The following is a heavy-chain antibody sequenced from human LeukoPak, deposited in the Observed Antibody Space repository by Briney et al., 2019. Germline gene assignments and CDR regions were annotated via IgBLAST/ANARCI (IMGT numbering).Heavy chain of an antibody. CDR2: IYTSGST. D-gene: IGHD2-2*01. J-gene: IGHJ3*02. CDR1: GDSISNYY. CDR3: ACNPYCSSDSCYRFYNGNYGFDI. Sequence: SETLSLTCTVSGDSISNYYWSWIRQPPGKGLEWIGYIYTSGSTSYNPSLKSRLTISVDTSKNQFSLKLSSVTAADTAVYYCACNPYCSSDSCYRFYNGNYGFDIWGQGTKVTVSS. V-gene: IGHV4-4*09.